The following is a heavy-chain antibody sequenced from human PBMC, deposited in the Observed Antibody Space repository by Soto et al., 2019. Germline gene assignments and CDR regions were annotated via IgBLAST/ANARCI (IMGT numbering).Heavy chain of an antibody. CDR1: GGSISSGVYY. CDR3: ARSPTGYYYDSSGYSLPDAFDI. J-gene: IGHJ3*02. CDR2: IYYSGST. Sequence: PSETLSLTCTVSGGSISSGVYYWSWIRQHPGKGLEWIGYIYYSGSTYYNPSLKSRVTISVDTSKNQFSLKLSSVTAADTAVYYCARSPTGYYYDSSGYSLPDAFDIWGQGTMVTVSS. V-gene: IGHV4-31*03. D-gene: IGHD3-22*01.